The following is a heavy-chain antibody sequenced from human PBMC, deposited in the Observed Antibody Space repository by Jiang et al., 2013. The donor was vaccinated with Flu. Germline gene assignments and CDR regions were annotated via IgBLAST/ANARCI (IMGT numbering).Heavy chain of an antibody. D-gene: IGHD4-23*01. Sequence: GPGLVKPSETLSLTCTVSGDSISSSGYYWGWIRQPPGKGLEWTGSIYYSETISYSGTTHYNPSLKSRVTISVDISKNQFSLKLTSVTAADRAVYYCARSSHKVVTPDAFDIWGQGTMVTVSS. CDR3: ARSSHKVVTPDAFDI. CDR2: IYYSETISYSGTT. J-gene: IGHJ3*02. CDR1: GDSISSSGYY. V-gene: IGHV4-39*01.